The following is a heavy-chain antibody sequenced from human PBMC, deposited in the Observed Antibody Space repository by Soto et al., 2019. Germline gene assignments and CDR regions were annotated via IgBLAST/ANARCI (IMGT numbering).Heavy chain of an antibody. CDR1: GGTFSSYA. Sequence: SVKVSCKASGGTFSSYASSWVRQAPGQGLEWMGGIIPIFGTANYAQKFQGRVTITADESTSTAYMELSSLRSEDTDVYYCARDEGLSSGLNAFDICGQGTMLTFSS. V-gene: IGHV1-69*13. J-gene: IGHJ3*02. CDR2: IIPIFGTA. CDR3: ARDEGLSSGLNAFDI. D-gene: IGHD3-16*02.